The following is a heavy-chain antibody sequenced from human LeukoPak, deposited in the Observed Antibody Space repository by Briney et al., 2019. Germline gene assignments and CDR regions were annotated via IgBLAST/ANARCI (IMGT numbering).Heavy chain of an antibody. J-gene: IGHJ4*02. V-gene: IGHV3-23*01. CDR2: LSGSGAGT. D-gene: IGHD6-13*01. CDR1: GFTFSDYA. Sequence: GGSLRLSCAASGFTFSDYALGWVRQAPGRGLEWVATLSGSGAGTYYSDSVQGRFTISRDNSKNTLYLQMNSLRAEDTAVYYCAKGAGSDSSLFDYWGQGTLVTVSS. CDR3: AKGAGSDSSLFDY.